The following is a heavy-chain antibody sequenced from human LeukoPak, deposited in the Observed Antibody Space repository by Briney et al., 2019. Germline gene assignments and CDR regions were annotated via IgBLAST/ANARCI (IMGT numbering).Heavy chain of an antibody. CDR3: ARVRGFSYAFDI. CDR2: FDPEDGET. J-gene: IGHJ3*02. V-gene: IGHV1-24*01. CDR1: GYTLTELS. D-gene: IGHD3-10*01. Sequence: ASVKVSCKVSGYTLTELSMHWVRQAPGKGLEWMGGFDPEDGETIYAQKFQGRVTITADESTSTAYMELSSLRSEDTAVYFCARVRGFSYAFDIWGQGTMVTVSS.